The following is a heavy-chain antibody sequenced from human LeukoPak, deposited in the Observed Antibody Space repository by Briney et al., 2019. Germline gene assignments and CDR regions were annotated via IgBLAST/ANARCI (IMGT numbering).Heavy chain of an antibody. D-gene: IGHD5-24*01. J-gene: IGHJ4*02. Sequence: SVKVSCKASGGTFSSYAISWVRQAPGQGLEWMGGIIPIFGTANYAQKFQGRVTITADESTSTAYMELSSLRSEDTAVYYCARDPRGDGYNPDYWGQGTLVTVSS. V-gene: IGHV1-69*01. CDR2: IIPIFGTA. CDR3: ARDPRGDGYNPDY. CDR1: GGTFSSYA.